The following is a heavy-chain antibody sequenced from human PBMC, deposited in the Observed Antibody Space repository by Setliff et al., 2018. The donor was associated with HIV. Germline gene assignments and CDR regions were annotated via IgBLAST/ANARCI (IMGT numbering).Heavy chain of an antibody. V-gene: IGHV4-38-2*02. Sequence: LSLTCTVSGYSISSGYYWGWIRQPPGKGLEWIGSIYHSGSTYYNPSLKSRVTISVDTSENQFSLKLSSVTAADTAVYYCARAMRGVVVTNMYYYYGMDVWGQGTTVTVSS. D-gene: IGHD2-21*02. J-gene: IGHJ6*02. CDR1: GYSISSGYY. CDR2: IYHSGST. CDR3: ARAMRGVVVTNMYYYYGMDV.